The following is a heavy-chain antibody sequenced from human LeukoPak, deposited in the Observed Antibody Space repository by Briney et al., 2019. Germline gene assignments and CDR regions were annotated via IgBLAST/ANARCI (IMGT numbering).Heavy chain of an antibody. D-gene: IGHD6-13*01. CDR1: GYTLTELS. CDR2: FDPEDGET. V-gene: IGHV1-24*01. CDR3: ATDQIIAAAGTITDY. J-gene: IGHJ4*02. Sequence: ASVKVSCKVSGYTLTELSMHWVRQAPGEGLEWMGGFDPEDGETIYAQKFQGRVTMTEDTSTDTAYMELSSLRSEDTAVYYCATDQIIAAAGTITDYWGQGTLVTVSS.